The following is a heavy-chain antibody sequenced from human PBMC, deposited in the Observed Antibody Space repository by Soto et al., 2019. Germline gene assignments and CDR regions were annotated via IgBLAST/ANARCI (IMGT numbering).Heavy chain of an antibody. CDR2: ISSSSSYI. V-gene: IGHV3-21*01. J-gene: IGHJ4*02. CDR3: ARAGEYSSSSFDY. CDR1: GFTFSSYS. Sequence: GGSLRLSCAASGFTFSSYSMNWVRQAPGKGLEWVSSISSSSSYIYYADSVKGRFTISRDNAKNSLYLQMNSLRAEDTAVYYCARAGEYSSSSFDYWGQGTLVTVSS. D-gene: IGHD6-6*01.